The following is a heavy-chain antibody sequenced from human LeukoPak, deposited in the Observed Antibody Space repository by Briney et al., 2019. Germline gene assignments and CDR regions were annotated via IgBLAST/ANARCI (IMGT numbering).Heavy chain of an antibody. CDR1: GGTFSSYA. V-gene: IGHV1-69*06. CDR2: IIPIFGTA. J-gene: IGHJ6*04. D-gene: IGHD4-17*01. Sequence: ASVKVSCKASGGTFSSYAISWVRQAPGQGLEWMGGIIPIFGTANYAQKFQGRVTITADKSTSTAYMELSSLRSEDTAMYYCARGNDYGDYVDNYYYYGMDVWGKGTTVTVSS. CDR3: ARGNDYGDYVDNYYYYGMDV.